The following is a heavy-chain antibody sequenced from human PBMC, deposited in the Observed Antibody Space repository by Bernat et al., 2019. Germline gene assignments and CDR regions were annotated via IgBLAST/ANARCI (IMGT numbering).Heavy chain of an antibody. D-gene: IGHD3-10*01. CDR3: AAGRYYYADY. V-gene: IGHV1-69*06. CDR2: IIPLFGTA. J-gene: IGHJ4*02. CDR1: GGTFSRHA. Sequence: QVQLVQSGAEVKKPGSSVKVSCKASGGTFSRHAINWVRQAPGQGLEWMGGIIPLFGTASYAQKFQERVTITRDMSTSTAYMGLSSLGSEDTAVYYCAAGRYYYADYWGQGTLVTVSS.